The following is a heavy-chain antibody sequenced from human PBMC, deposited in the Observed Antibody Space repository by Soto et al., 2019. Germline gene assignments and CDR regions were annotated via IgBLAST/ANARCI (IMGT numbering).Heavy chain of an antibody. CDR2: ISSSSSYI. CDR1: GFTFSSYS. Sequence: EVQLVESGGGLVKPGGSLRLSCAASGFTFSSYSMNWVRQAPGKGLEWVSSISSSSSYIYYADSVKGRFTISRDNAKNSLYLEMNSLRAEDTAVYYCARRAATGAIDYWGQGTLVTVSS. V-gene: IGHV3-21*01. J-gene: IGHJ4*02. CDR3: ARRAATGAIDY. D-gene: IGHD2-15*01.